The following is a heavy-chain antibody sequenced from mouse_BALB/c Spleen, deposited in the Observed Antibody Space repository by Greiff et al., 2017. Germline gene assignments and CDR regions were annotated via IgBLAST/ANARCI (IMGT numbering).Heavy chain of an antibody. V-gene: IGHV2-4-1*01. CDR1: GFSLTSYG. Sequence: VQLQQSGPGLVQPSQSLSITCTVSGFSLTSYGVHWVRQSPGKGLEWLGVIWRGGSTDYNAAFIYRLSISKDNSKSQVFFKMNSLQADDTAIYYCARKGDYDVAMDYWGQGTSVTVSS. J-gene: IGHJ4*01. CDR2: IWRGGST. D-gene: IGHD2-4*01. CDR3: ARKGDYDVAMDY.